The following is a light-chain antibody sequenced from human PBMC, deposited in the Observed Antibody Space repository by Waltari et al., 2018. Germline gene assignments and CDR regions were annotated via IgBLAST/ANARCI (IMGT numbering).Light chain of an antibody. Sequence: QTVVTQEPSFSVSPGGTVTLTCGLLPGSVSTNFSPTWYQQTPGQAPRTLIYSTNTRSSGVPDRFSGSILGNKAALTITGAQADDESDYYCVLYMGSGISVFGGGTKLTVL. CDR1: PGSVSTNFS. V-gene: IGLV8-61*01. J-gene: IGLJ3*02. CDR2: STN. CDR3: VLYMGSGISV.